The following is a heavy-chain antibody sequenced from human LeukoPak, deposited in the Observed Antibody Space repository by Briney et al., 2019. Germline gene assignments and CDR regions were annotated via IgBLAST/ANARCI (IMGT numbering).Heavy chain of an antibody. CDR3: ARGPTISETGYFDY. Sequence: SETLSLTRAVYGGSFSSYYWGWIRQSPGKGLEWIAEINHRGDTNYNPSFKSRVTISVDTSKNQFSLKVTSLTAADTAVYYCARGPTISETGYFDYWGQGTLVTVSS. CDR2: INHRGDT. V-gene: IGHV4-34*01. D-gene: IGHD1-1*01. CDR1: GGSFSSYY. J-gene: IGHJ4*03.